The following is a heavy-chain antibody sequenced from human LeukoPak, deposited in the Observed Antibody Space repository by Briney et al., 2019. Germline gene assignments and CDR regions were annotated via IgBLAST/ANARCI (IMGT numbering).Heavy chain of an antibody. D-gene: IGHD3-10*01. Sequence: ASVKVSCKASGYTFTSYGISWVRQAPGQGLEWMGWISAYNGNTNYAQKLQGRVTMTTDTSTSTAYMELRSLRSDDTAVYYCARDLGVRGVTIRENFDYWGQGTLVTVSS. V-gene: IGHV1-18*01. CDR3: ARDLGVRGVTIRENFDY. CDR1: GYTFTSYG. J-gene: IGHJ4*02. CDR2: ISAYNGNT.